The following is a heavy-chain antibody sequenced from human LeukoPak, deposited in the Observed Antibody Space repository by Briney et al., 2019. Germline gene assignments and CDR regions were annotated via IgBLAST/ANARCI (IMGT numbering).Heavy chain of an antibody. V-gene: IGHV4-34*01. D-gene: IGHD3-10*01. CDR1: GGSFSGYY. J-gene: IGHJ6*03. Sequence: PSETLSLPCAVYGGSFSGYYWSWIRQPPGKGLEWIGEVNHSGSTNYSPSLKSRVTISVDTSKNQFSLKLSSVTAADTAVYYCARGLLRVRGVILLYYYMDVWGKGTTVTISS. CDR2: VNHSGST. CDR3: ARGLLRVRGVILLYYYMDV.